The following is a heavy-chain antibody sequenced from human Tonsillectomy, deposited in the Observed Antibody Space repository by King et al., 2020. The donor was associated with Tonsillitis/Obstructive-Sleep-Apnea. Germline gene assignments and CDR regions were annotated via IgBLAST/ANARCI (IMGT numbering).Heavy chain of an antibody. CDR3: AGVQTVDYYCGGMDV. CDR1: GGTFTSFA. V-gene: IGHV1-69*10. D-gene: IGHD2-8*01. J-gene: IGHJ6*02. Sequence: QLVQSGAEVKKPGSSVKVSCKASGGTFTSFAISWVRQAPGQGLEWMGGIIPILGVANYAQKFQGRVTITTDKSTSTAYMELSGLRSEDTAVYYCAGVQTVDYYCGGMDVWGQGTTVTVSS. CDR2: IIPILGVA.